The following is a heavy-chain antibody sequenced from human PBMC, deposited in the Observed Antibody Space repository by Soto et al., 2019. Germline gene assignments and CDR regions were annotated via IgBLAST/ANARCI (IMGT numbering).Heavy chain of an antibody. CDR3: ARGGIYCSGGSCHPVLDY. CDR2: TYYRSKWYN. Sequence: SQTLSLTCAISGDSVSSNSAAWNWIRQSPSRGLEWLGRTYYRSKWYNDYAVSVKSRITINPDTSKNQFSLQLNSVTPEDTAVYYCARGGIYCSGGSCHPVLDYWGQGTLVTVSS. J-gene: IGHJ4*02. V-gene: IGHV6-1*01. CDR1: GDSVSSNSAA. D-gene: IGHD2-15*01.